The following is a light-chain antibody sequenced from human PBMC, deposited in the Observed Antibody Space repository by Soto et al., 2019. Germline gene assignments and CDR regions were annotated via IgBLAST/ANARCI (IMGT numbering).Light chain of an antibody. V-gene: IGLV2-14*01. CDR1: SSDVRGYNY. Sequence: QSALTQPASVTGYPGQSIAISCTGTSSDVRGYNYVSWYQQHPGKAPKLMIYDVSNRPSGVSNRFSGSKSGNTASLTISGLQAEDEADYYCSSYTSSSTYVFGTGTKLTVL. CDR2: DVS. J-gene: IGLJ1*01. CDR3: SSYTSSSTYV.